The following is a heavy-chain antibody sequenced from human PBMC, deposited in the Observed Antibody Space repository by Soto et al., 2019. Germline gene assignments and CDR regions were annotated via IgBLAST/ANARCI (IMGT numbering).Heavy chain of an antibody. CDR2: ISAYNGNT. D-gene: IGHD3-10*01. J-gene: IGHJ4*02. CDR3: ARVYSITMVRGELSEY. CDR1: GYTFTSYG. Sequence: QVQLSQSGAEVKKPGPSVKVSCKHSGYTFTSYGISWVRQAPGQELEWMGWISAYNGNTNYAQKLQGRVTMTTDTSTSTAYMELRSLRSDDTAVYYCARVYSITMVRGELSEYWGQGTLVTVSS. V-gene: IGHV1-18*01.